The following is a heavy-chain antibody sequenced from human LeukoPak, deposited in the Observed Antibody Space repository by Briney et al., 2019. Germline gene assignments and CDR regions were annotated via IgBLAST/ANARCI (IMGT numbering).Heavy chain of an antibody. CDR3: ARGFLRSAYCGGDCYGNWFDP. CDR1: GFTFSSYD. CDR2: IGTAGDT. D-gene: IGHD2-21*02. V-gene: IGHV3-13*01. J-gene: IGHJ5*02. Sequence: PGGSLRLSCAASGFTFSSYDMHWVRQATGKGLEWVSAIGTAGDTYYPGSVKGRFTISRENAKNSLYLQMNSLRAGDTAVYYCARGFLRSAYCGGDCYGNWFDPWGQGTLVTASS.